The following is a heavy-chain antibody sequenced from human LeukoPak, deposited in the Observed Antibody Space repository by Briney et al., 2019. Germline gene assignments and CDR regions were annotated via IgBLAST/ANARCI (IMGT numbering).Heavy chain of an antibody. CDR3: AKDWLRGYCSGGSCSRYYYYYMDV. CDR1: GFTFSSYG. V-gene: IGHV3-30*18. D-gene: IGHD2-15*01. J-gene: IGHJ6*03. Sequence: GGSLRLSCAASGFTFSSYGMHWVRQAPGKGLEWVAVISYDGSNKYYADSVKGRFTISRDNSKNTLYLQMNSLRAEDTAVYYCAKDWLRGYCSGGSCSRYYYYYMDVWGKGTTVTVSS. CDR2: ISYDGSNK.